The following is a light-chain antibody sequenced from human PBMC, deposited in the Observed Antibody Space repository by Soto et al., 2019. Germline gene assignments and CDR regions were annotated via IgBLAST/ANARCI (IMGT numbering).Light chain of an antibody. CDR1: SSDVGSYNL. CDR2: EGS. J-gene: IGLJ3*02. CDR3: CSYAGSSTLV. V-gene: IGLV2-23*01. Sequence: QSARTQPASVSGSPGQSITISCTGTSSDVGSYNLVSWYQQHPGKAPKLMIYEGSKRPSGVSNRFSGSTSGNTASLTISGLQAEDEADYYCCSYAGSSTLVFGGGTKLTVL.